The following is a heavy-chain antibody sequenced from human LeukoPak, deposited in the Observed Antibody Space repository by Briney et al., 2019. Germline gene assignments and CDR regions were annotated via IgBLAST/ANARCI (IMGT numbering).Heavy chain of an antibody. J-gene: IGHJ3*02. CDR2: IYPGDSDT. CDR3: ARHRAAYSLRAFDI. D-gene: IGHD6-13*01. CDR1: GYGFTSYW. Sequence: GESLKISCKGSGYGFTSYWIGWVRQMPGKGREWMGIIYPGDSDTRYSPSFQGQVTISADKSISTAYLQWSSLKASDTAMYYCARHRAAYSLRAFDIWGQGTMVTVSS. V-gene: IGHV5-51*01.